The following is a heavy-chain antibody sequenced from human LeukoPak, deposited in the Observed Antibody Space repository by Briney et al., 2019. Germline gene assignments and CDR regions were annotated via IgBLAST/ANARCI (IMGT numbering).Heavy chain of an antibody. V-gene: IGHV3-9*01. Sequence: GGSLRLSCAASEFTFDDYAMHWVRQGPGKGLEWVSGINWDGDNIAYADSVKGRFTISRDNGRNSLYLQMNSLRAEDTALYYCARYRVAGTSDAFDIWGQGTMVTVSS. CDR2: INWDGDNI. J-gene: IGHJ3*02. D-gene: IGHD6-19*01. CDR3: ARYRVAGTSDAFDI. CDR1: EFTFDDYA.